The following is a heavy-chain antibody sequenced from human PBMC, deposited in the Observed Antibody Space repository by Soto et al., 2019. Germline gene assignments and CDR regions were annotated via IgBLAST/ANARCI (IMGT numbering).Heavy chain of an antibody. Sequence: GGSLRLSCTASGFTFGDYAMSWFRQAPGKGLEWVGFIRSKAYGGKTEYAASVKGRFTISRDDSKSIAYLQMNSLKTEDTAVYYCTRDYSNYYYYYMDVWGKGTTVTVSS. V-gene: IGHV3-49*03. CDR1: GFTFGDYA. D-gene: IGHD4-4*01. CDR3: TRDYSNYYYYYMDV. CDR2: IRSKAYGGKT. J-gene: IGHJ6*03.